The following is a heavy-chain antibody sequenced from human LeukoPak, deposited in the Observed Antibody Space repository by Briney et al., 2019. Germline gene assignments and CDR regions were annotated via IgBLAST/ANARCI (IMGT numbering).Heavy chain of an antibody. CDR1: GYTFTSYY. CDR3: ARIGSRYYYGSGRGTPSDY. Sequence: ASVKVSCKASGYTFTSYYMHWVRQAPGQGLEWMGIIDPSGGSTSYAQKFQGRVTMTRDTSTSTVCMELSSLRSEDTAVYYCARIGSRYYYGSGRGTPSDYWGQGTLVTVSS. J-gene: IGHJ4*02. V-gene: IGHV1-46*01. D-gene: IGHD3-10*01. CDR2: IDPSGGST.